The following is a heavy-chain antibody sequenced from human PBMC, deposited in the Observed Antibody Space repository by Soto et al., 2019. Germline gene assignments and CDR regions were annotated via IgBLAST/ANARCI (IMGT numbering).Heavy chain of an antibody. CDR2: IYTSGCT. Sequence: LSLAGTVSGGSISNYYWSWFRQPAGTGLEWIGRIYTSGCTNYNPSLKSRVTMSVDTSKNQLSLKLSPVTAADTAVYYCTRDLGPGWFDPWGQGTLDTVSS. V-gene: IGHV4-4*07. CDR1: GGSISNYY. J-gene: IGHJ5*02. D-gene: IGHD3-16*01. CDR3: TRDLGPGWFDP.